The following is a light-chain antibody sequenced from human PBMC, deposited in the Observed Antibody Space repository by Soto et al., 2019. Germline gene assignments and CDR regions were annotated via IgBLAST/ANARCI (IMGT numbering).Light chain of an antibody. CDR1: QDIRNY. V-gene: IGKV1-33*01. CDR2: DAS. J-gene: IGKJ3*01. CDR3: QQYDNLLS. Sequence: DIQMTQSPSSLSASVGDRVTITCQASQDIRNYLNWYQQKPGKAPKLLIYDASNLETGVPSRFSGSGSGTDFIFTISSLQPEDVATYYCQQYDNLLSFGPGT.